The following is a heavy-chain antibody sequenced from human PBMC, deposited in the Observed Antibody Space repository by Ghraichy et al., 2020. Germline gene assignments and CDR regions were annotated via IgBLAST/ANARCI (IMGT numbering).Heavy chain of an antibody. CDR2: INHSGST. CDR1: GGSFSGYY. CDR3: AREVKSYYYGSGSYYRTIGRNFDY. V-gene: IGHV4-34*01. Sequence: SETLSLTCAVYGGSFSGYYWSWIRQPPGKGLGWIGEINHSGSTNYNPSLKSRVTISVDTSKNQFSLKLSSVTAADTAVYYCAREVKSYYYGSGSYYRTIGRNFDYWGQGTLVTVSS. D-gene: IGHD3-10*01. J-gene: IGHJ4*02.